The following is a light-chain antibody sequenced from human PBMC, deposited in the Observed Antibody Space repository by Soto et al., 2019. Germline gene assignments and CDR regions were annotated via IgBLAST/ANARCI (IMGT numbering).Light chain of an antibody. Sequence: DIQMTQSPSTLSASVGDRVTITCRASQSISIWLAWYQRKPGKAPNLLIYDASSLQSGVPSRFSGSGSGTEFTLTISGLQPDDFATDDCQQYNSVSPLTFVQGTKVESK. CDR3: QQYNSVSPLT. CDR2: DAS. V-gene: IGKV1-5*01. J-gene: IGKJ2*01. CDR1: QSISIW.